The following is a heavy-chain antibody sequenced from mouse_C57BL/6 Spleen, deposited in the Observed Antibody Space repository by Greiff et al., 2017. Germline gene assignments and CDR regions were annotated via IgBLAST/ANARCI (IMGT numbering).Heavy chain of an antibody. D-gene: IGHD1-1*01. CDR2: ISRGSSTI. CDR1: GFTFSDYG. Sequence: DVKLVESGGGLVKPGGSLKLSCAASGFTFSDYGMHWVRQAPEKGLEWVAYISRGSSTIYYADTVKGRFTITGDNAKNTLFLQMTSLRSEDTAMYYCGRGSTTGYFEGWGTGTTVTVSS. J-gene: IGHJ1*03. CDR3: GRGSTTGYFEG. V-gene: IGHV5-17*01.